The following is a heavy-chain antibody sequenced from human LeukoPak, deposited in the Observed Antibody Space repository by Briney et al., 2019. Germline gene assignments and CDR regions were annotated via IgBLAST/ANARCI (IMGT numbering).Heavy chain of an antibody. CDR2: IKQDESEK. D-gene: IGHD3-22*01. CDR1: GLTLSSYW. V-gene: IGHV3-7*01. J-gene: IGHJ4*02. Sequence: PGGSLRLSCVVSGLTLSSYWMSWVRQAPGKGLEWVANIKQDESEKSYVDSVKGRFTISRDNAKNSLYLQMNSLRAEDTAVYYCARDLGYYVFDYWGQGTLVTVSS. CDR3: ARDLGYYVFDY.